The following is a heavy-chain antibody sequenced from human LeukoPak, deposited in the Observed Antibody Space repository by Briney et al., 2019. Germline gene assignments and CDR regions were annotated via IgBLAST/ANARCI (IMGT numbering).Heavy chain of an antibody. Sequence: NPSETLSLTCTISGGSISSSSEYCGWIRQPPGKGLEWIGNIYYSGTTYYNPSLKSRATISVDTSKSQFPLKLSSVTAADTAVYYCARPYGGNPGYFDYWGQGTLVTVSS. J-gene: IGHJ4*02. CDR2: IYYSGTT. CDR1: GGSISSSSEY. V-gene: IGHV4-39*01. D-gene: IGHD4-23*01. CDR3: ARPYGGNPGYFDY.